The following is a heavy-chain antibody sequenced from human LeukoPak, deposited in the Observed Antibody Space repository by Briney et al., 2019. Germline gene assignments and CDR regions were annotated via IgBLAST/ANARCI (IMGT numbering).Heavy chain of an antibody. D-gene: IGHD3-22*01. CDR3: ARDWDGRDSDRSGYYPRWFDP. CDR2: VYYTGNT. V-gene: IGHV4-39*07. J-gene: IGHJ5*02. Sequence: PSETLSLTCTVSSGSISSNNYYWGWVRQPPGKGLEWIGEVYYTGNTHYNPSLQSRVTIAVDKSKNQFSLDLSSVTAADTAVYYCARDWDGRDSDRSGYYPRWFDPWGQGTLVTVSS. CDR1: SGSISSNNYY.